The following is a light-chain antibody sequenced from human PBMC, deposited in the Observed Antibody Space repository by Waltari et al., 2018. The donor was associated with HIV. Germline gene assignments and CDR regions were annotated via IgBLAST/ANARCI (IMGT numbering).Light chain of an antibody. CDR1: SSDVGTYNL. CDR3: CAHAGSSNAYYV. J-gene: IGLJ1*01. V-gene: IGLV2-23*02. CDR2: EVS. Sequence: QSALTQPASVSGSPGQSITISCTGSSSDVGTYNLVSWYQQHPDKAPRLIIYEVSKRPSGVSIRFSGSKSGNTASLTISGLQGEDEADYYCCAHAGSSNAYYVFGTGTKVTVL.